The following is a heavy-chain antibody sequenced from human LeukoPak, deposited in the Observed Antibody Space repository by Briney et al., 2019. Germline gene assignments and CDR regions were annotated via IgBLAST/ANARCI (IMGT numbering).Heavy chain of an antibody. Sequence: PSETLSLTCTVSGYSISSGYYWGWIRQPPGKGLEWIGSVYHSGSTYYNPSLKSRVTISVDTSKNQFSLKLSSVTAADTAVYYCARERGSTASNWGQGTLVTVSS. CDR1: GYSISSGYY. J-gene: IGHJ4*02. D-gene: IGHD5-18*01. V-gene: IGHV4-38-2*02. CDR3: ARERGSTASN. CDR2: VYHSGST.